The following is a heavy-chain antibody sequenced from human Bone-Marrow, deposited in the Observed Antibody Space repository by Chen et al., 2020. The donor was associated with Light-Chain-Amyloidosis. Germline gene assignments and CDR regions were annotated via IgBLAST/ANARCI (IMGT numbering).Heavy chain of an antibody. CDR3: AREGGKVYGDSFDY. D-gene: IGHD4-17*01. CDR2: ISSSSSYI. V-gene: IGHV3-21*01. Sequence: EVQLVESGGGLVKPGGSLRLSCAASGFTFSSYSMNWVRQAPGKGLEWVSSISSSSSYIYYADSVKGRFTISRDNAKNSLYLQMNSLRAEDTAVYYCAREGGKVYGDSFDYWGQGTLVTVSS. J-gene: IGHJ4*02. CDR1: GFTFSSYS.